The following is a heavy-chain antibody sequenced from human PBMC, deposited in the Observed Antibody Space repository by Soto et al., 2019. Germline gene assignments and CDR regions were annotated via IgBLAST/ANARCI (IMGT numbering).Heavy chain of an antibody. V-gene: IGHV1-69*13. Sequence: ASVKVSCKASGGTFSSYAISWVRQAPGQGLEWMGGIIPIFGTANYAQKFQGRVTITADESTSTAYMELSSLRSEDTAVYYCARDDCSGGSCYGRFAPWGQGTLVTVSS. D-gene: IGHD2-15*01. CDR2: IIPIFGTA. CDR3: ARDDCSGGSCYGRFAP. J-gene: IGHJ5*02. CDR1: GGTFSSYA.